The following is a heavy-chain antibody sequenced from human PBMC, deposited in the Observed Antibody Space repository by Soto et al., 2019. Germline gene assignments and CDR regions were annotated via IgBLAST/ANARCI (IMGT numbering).Heavy chain of an antibody. CDR3: ATLYCISTSCYPPLH. J-gene: IGHJ4*02. Sequence: GGSLRLSCAASGFTFSSYSMNWVRQAPGKGLEWVSYISSSSSTIYYADSVKGRFTISRDNAKNSLYLQMNSLRDEYTAVYYCATLYCISTSCYPPLHWGQGTLVTVSS. CDR1: GFTFSSYS. V-gene: IGHV3-48*02. CDR2: ISSSSSTI. D-gene: IGHD2-2*01.